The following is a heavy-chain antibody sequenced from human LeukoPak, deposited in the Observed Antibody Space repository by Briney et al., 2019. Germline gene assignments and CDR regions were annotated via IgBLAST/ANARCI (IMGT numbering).Heavy chain of an antibody. V-gene: IGHV3-30*02. CDR3: AKEGSGSYRCIDF. J-gene: IGHJ4*02. D-gene: IGHD3-22*01. Sequence: PGGSLRLSCAASGFPFSTYGMHWVRQAPGKGLEWVGFTRYDEKNQYYADSVKGRFTISRDHSKNTLYLQMNSLRVEDTGVYYCAKEGSGSYRCIDFWGQGTLVTVSS. CDR1: GFPFSTYG. CDR2: TRYDEKNQ.